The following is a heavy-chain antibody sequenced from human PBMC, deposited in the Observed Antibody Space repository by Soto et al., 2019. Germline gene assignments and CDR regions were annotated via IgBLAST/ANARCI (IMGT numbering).Heavy chain of an antibody. V-gene: IGHV3-23*01. CDR1: GFTFSSYA. J-gene: IGHJ3*02. CDR3: AKVRNDFWSGYGDAFDI. D-gene: IGHD3-3*01. Sequence: GGSLRLSCAASGFTFSSYAMSWVRQAPGKGLEWVSAISGSGGSTYYADSVKGRFTISRDNSKNTLYLQMNSLRAEDTAVYYCAKVRNDFWSGYGDAFDIWGQGTMVTVSS. CDR2: ISGSGGST.